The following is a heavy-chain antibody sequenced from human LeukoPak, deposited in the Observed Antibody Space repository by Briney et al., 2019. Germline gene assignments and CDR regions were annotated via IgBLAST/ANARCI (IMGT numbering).Heavy chain of an antibody. CDR1: GGTFSSYA. CDR2: IIPIFGTA. CDR3: AREDCSGGSCTPRVYGMDV. V-gene: IGHV1-69*06. D-gene: IGHD2-15*01. Sequence: GASVKVSCKASGGTFSSYAISWVRQAPGQGLEWMGGIIPIFGTANYAQKFQGRVTITADKSTSTAYMELSSLRSEDTAVYYCAREDCSGGSCTPRVYGMDVWGKGTTVTVSS. J-gene: IGHJ6*04.